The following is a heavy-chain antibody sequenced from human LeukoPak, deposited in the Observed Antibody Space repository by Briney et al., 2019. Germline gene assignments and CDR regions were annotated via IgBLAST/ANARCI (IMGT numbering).Heavy chain of an antibody. CDR2: IATDGGGT. CDR3: VTRDTSGY. Sequence: AGSLRLSCSGSGLTFSTYDMHWVRQAPGKGLEYVSAIATDGGGTYYADSVKGRFAIARDKSKSRLCFDLVFVRPYYTAVDDCVTRDTSGYWGQGTLVTVSS. J-gene: IGHJ4*02. V-gene: IGHV3-64*05. D-gene: IGHD3-10*01. CDR1: GLTFSTYD.